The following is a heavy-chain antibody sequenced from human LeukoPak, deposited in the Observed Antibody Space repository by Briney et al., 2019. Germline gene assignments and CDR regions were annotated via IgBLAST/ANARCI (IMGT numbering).Heavy chain of an antibody. CDR2: ISYDGSNK. CDR3: ARGPSTIRKSLDY. CDR1: GFTFSSYA. D-gene: IGHD1-26*01. J-gene: IGHJ4*02. Sequence: PGGSLRLSCAASGFTFSSYAMHWVRQAPGKGLEWVAVISYDGSNKYYADSVKGRFTISRDNSKNTLYLQMNSLRAEDTAVYYCARGPSTIRKSLDYWGQGTLVTVSS. V-gene: IGHV3-30*14.